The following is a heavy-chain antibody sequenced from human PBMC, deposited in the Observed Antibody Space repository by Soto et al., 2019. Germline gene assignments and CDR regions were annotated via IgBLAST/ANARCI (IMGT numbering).Heavy chain of an antibody. D-gene: IGHD3-22*01. J-gene: IGHJ6*02. CDR1: GFTFSSYW. V-gene: IGHV3-7*01. CDR2: IKQDGSEK. CDR3: ARDVWSRGYYSAQDYYYYYGMDV. Sequence: QPGGSLRLSCAASGFTFSSYWMSWVRQAPGKGLEWVANIKQDGSEKYYVDSVKGRFTISRDNAKNSLYLQMNSLRAEDTAVYYCARDVWSRGYYSAQDYYYYYGMDVWGQGTTVTVSS.